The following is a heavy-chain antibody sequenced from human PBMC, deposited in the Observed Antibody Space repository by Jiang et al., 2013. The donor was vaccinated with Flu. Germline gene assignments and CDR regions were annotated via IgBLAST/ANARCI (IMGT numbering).Heavy chain of an antibody. CDR1: GFTFSSYA. Sequence: RLSCAASGFTFSSYAMSWVRQAPGKGLEWVSAISGSGGSTYYADSVKGRFTISRDNSKNTPYLQMNSLRAEDTAVYYCANTPGYSRRVKDYWGQGTLVTVSS. CDR3: ANTPGYSRRVKDY. V-gene: IGHV3-23*01. D-gene: IGHD6-13*01. CDR2: ISGSGGST. J-gene: IGHJ4*02.